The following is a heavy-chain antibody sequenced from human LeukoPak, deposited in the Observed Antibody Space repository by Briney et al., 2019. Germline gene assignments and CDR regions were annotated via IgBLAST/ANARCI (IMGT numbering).Heavy chain of an antibody. CDR2: FDPEDGET. V-gene: IGHV1-24*01. CDR3: ATGSSGPYYFDY. D-gene: IGHD6-19*01. Sequence: SVKVSCKVSGYTLTELSMHWVRQAPGKGLEWMGGFDPEDGETIYAQKFQGRDTMTEDTSTDTAYMELSSLRSEDTAVYYCATGSSGPYYFDYWGQGTLVTVSS. CDR1: GYTLTELS. J-gene: IGHJ4*02.